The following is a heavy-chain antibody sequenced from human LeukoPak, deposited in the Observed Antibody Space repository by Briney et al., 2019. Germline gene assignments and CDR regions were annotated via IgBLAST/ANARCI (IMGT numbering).Heavy chain of an antibody. CDR1: GFTFSSYS. V-gene: IGHV3-21*01. CDR3: ARDLGYCSGGSCYIPAAFDI. D-gene: IGHD2-15*01. J-gene: IGHJ3*02. Sequence: GGSLRLSCAASGFTFSSYSMNWVRQAPGKGLEWVSSISSSSSYIYYADPVKGRFTISRDNAKNSLYLQMNSLRAEDTAVYYCARDLGYCSGGSCYIPAAFDIWGQGTMVTVSS. CDR2: ISSSSSYI.